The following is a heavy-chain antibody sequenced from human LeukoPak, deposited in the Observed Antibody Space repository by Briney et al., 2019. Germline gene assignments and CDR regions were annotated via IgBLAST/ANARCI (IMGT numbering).Heavy chain of an antibody. J-gene: IGHJ6*02. CDR3: ARDEGRRYVYYYYGMDV. Sequence: GRSLRLSCAASGFTFSSYAMHWVRQAPGKGLEWVAVISYDGSNKYYADSVKGRFTISRDNSKNTLYLQMNSLRAEDTAVYYCARDEGRRYVYYYYGMDVWGQGTTVTVSS. CDR1: GFTFSSYA. CDR2: ISYDGSNK. D-gene: IGHD3-16*01. V-gene: IGHV3-30-3*01.